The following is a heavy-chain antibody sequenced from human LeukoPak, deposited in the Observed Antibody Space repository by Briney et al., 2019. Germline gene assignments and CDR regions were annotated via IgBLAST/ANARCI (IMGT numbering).Heavy chain of an antibody. D-gene: IGHD1-26*01. Sequence: ASVKVSCKASGYTFTSYGISWVRQAPGQGLEWMGWISAYNGNTNYAQKLQGRVTMTTDTSTSTAYMEPRSLRSDDTAVYYCARDRGSYDFPDAFDIWGQGTMVTVSS. V-gene: IGHV1-18*01. J-gene: IGHJ3*02. CDR1: GYTFTSYG. CDR3: ARDRGSYDFPDAFDI. CDR2: ISAYNGNT.